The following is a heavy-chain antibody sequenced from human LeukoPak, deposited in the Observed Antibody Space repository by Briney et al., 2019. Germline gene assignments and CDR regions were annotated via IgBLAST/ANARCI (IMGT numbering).Heavy chain of an antibody. CDR2: INPNSGGT. J-gene: IGHJ4*02. V-gene: IGHV1-2*02. CDR1: GYTFTGYY. Sequence: ASVKVSCKASGYTFTGYYMHWVRQAPGQGLEWMGWINPNSGGTNYAQKFQGRVTMTRDTSISTAYMELSSLRSDDTAVYYCARGGSFSSSWYGGPHDYWGQGTLVTVSS. CDR3: ARGGSFSSSWYGGPHDY. D-gene: IGHD6-13*01.